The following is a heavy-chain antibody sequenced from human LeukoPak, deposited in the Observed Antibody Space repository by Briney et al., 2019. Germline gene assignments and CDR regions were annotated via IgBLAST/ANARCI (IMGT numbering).Heavy chain of an antibody. Sequence: GGSLRLSCAASGFAFNNYTMNWVRQAPGKGLEWVSSISSSSSYIYYADSVKGRFTISRDNAKNSLYLQMNSLRAEDTAVYSCASDRLLEDRDYHNYYYMDVWGKGTTVTVSS. D-gene: IGHD1-1*01. CDR2: ISSSSSYI. V-gene: IGHV3-21*01. J-gene: IGHJ6*03. CDR3: ASDRLLEDRDYHNYYYMDV. CDR1: GFAFNNYT.